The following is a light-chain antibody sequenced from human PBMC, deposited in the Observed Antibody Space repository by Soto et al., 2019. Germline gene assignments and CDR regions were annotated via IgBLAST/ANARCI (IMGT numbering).Light chain of an antibody. CDR2: GAS. J-gene: IGKJ1*01. V-gene: IGKV3-20*01. CDR1: QSVSNNY. CDR3: QQYGSSGT. Sequence: EIVLTLSPGTRSLSPWDRATLSCRASQSVSNNYLAWYQQKPGQAPRLLIYGASNRATGIPDRFSGSGSGTDFTLTISRLEPEDFAVYYCQQYGSSGTFGQGTKVDIK.